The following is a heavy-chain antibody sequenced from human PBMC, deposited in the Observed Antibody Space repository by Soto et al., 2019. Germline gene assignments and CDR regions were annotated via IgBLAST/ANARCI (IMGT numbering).Heavy chain of an antibody. Sequence: SETLSLTCAVSGGSISSGGYSWSWIRQPPGKGLEWIGYMYHSGSTYYNPSLKSRVTISIDRSKNQFSLKLSSVTAADTAVYHCARGGVGRYYYYGMDVWGQGTTVTVSS. J-gene: IGHJ6*02. V-gene: IGHV4-30-2*01. D-gene: IGHD1-26*01. CDR1: GGSISSGGYS. CDR3: ARGGVGRYYYYGMDV. CDR2: MYHSGST.